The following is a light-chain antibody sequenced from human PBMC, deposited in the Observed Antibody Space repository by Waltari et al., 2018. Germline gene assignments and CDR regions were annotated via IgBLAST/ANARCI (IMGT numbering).Light chain of an antibody. CDR3: CSYAGSGTWV. CDR1: SSDVGSYNS. Sequence: QSALTQPASVSGSPGQSITISCTGTSSDVGSYNSVTWYQQHPGKAPKVMIYEGSKRPSGVSNRFSGSKSGNTASLTISGLQAEDEADYYCCSYAGSGTWVFGGGTKLTVL. V-gene: IGLV2-23*01. CDR2: EGS. J-gene: IGLJ3*02.